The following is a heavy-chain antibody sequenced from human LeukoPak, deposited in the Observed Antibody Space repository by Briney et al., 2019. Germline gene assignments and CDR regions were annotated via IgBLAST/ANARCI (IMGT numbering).Heavy chain of an antibody. Sequence: GGSLRLSCAASGFTFSSYAMSWVRQAPGKGLEWVSAISGSGGSTYYADSVRGRFTISRDDSKNTLYLQMNSLRAEDTAVYYCANVSWITLFDYWGQGTLVTVSS. V-gene: IGHV3-23*01. D-gene: IGHD5-12*01. CDR2: ISGSGGST. J-gene: IGHJ4*02. CDR1: GFTFSSYA. CDR3: ANVSWITLFDY.